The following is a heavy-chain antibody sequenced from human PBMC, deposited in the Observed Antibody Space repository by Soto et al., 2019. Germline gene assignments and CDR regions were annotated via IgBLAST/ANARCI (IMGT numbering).Heavy chain of an antibody. Sequence: ASVKVSCKASGYTFTIYDINWVREATGQGLGWMGWMNPNSGNTGYPPKFQGRVTMTRNTSISKAYMELSSLRSKDTAVYYCARGVYDDFWSGYESNNWFDPWGQGTLVTVSS. J-gene: IGHJ5*02. CDR1: GYTFTIYD. CDR2: MNPNSGNT. D-gene: IGHD3-3*01. CDR3: ARGVYDDFWSGYESNNWFDP. V-gene: IGHV1-8*01.